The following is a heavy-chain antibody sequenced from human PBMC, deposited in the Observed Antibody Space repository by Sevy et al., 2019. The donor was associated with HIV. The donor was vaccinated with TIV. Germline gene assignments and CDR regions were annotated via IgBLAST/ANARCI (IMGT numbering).Heavy chain of an antibody. D-gene: IGHD3-10*01. CDR2: IKQDGSEK. CDR1: GFTFSSYS. Sequence: GGSLRLSCAASGFTFSSYSMSWVRQAPGKGLEWVANIKQDGSEKYYVDSVKGRFTISRDNAKNSLYLQMNSLRAEDTAVYYCARVGRRDAFDIWGQGTMVTVSS. CDR3: ARVGRRDAFDI. J-gene: IGHJ3*02. V-gene: IGHV3-7*03.